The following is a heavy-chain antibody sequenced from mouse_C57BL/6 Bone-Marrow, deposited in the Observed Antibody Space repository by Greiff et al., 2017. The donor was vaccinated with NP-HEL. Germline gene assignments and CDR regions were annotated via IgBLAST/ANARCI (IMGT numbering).Heavy chain of an antibody. V-gene: IGHV1-82*01. CDR1: GSAFSSSW. D-gene: IGHD1-2*01. CDR3: ARSLLRSNYAMDY. CDR2: IYPGDGDT. Sequence: QVQLKESGPELVKPGASVKISCKASGSAFSSSWMNWVKQRPGKGLEWIGRIYPGDGDTNYTGKFTGKATLTADKSSSTAYMQLSSRTSEDAAVYFGARSLLRSNYAMDYWGQGTSVTVSS. J-gene: IGHJ4*01.